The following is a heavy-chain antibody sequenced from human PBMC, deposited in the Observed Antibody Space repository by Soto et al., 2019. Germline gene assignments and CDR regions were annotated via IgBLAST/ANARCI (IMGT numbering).Heavy chain of an antibody. CDR2: INAGNANT. CDR1: GYTFTGYA. CDR3: ARAVAVAADFDY. Sequence: QVQLVQSGAEEKKPGASVTVSCKASGYTFTGYAMHWVRQAPGQRLEWMGWINAGNANTKYSQKFQSRVTITRDTSASTAYMELSSLRSEDTAVYYCARAVAVAADFDYWGQGTLVTVSS. V-gene: IGHV1-3*05. J-gene: IGHJ4*02. D-gene: IGHD6-19*01.